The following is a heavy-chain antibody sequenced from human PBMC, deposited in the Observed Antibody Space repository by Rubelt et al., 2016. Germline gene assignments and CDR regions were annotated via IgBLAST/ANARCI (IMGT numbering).Heavy chain of an antibody. V-gene: IGHV1-46*01. CDR1: GYTFTSYL. D-gene: IGHD6-25*01. CDR2: INPTGGNT. CDR3: AREIIAAAGFDY. Sequence: QVQLVQSGAEVKKPGASVKVSCKASGYTFTSYLMVWVRQAPGQGLECLGTINPTGGNTNYAQNFQGRGSMTRDTSTSTVYMELSSLRSEDTAVYYCAREIIAAAGFDYWGQGTLVTVSS. J-gene: IGHJ4*02.